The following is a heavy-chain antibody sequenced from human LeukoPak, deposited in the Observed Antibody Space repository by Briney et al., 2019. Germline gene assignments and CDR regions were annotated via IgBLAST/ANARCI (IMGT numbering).Heavy chain of an antibody. V-gene: IGHV3-30*02. D-gene: IGHD4-17*01. CDR3: AKDFYGDPDAFDI. J-gene: IGHJ3*02. CDR2: IRYDGGNK. CDR1: GFTFSSYG. Sequence: GGSPRLSCAASGFTFSSYGMHWVRQAPGKGLEWVAFIRYDGGNKYYADSVKGRFTISRDNSKNTLYLQMNSLRAEDTAVYYCAKDFYGDPDAFDIWGQGTMVTVSS.